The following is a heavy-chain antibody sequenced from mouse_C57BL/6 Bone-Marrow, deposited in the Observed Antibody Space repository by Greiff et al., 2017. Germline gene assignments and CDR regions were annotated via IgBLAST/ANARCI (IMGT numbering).Heavy chain of an antibody. V-gene: IGHV1-42*01. CDR2: INPSTGGT. J-gene: IGHJ2*01. D-gene: IGHD2-12*01. CDR1: GYSFTGYY. Sequence: DVKLVESGPELVKPGASVKISCKASGYSFTGYYMNWVKQSPEKSLEWIGEINPSTGGTTYNQKFKAKATLTVDKSSSTAYMQLKSLTSEDSAVYYCARRGGRRLLFDYWGQGTTLTVSS. CDR3: ARRGGRRLLFDY.